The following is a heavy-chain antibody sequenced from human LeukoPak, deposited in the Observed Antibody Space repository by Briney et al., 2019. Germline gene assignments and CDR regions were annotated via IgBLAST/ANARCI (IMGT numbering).Heavy chain of an antibody. CDR2: IYSGGST. CDR1: GFTVSSSY. V-gene: IGHV3-53*01. J-gene: IGHJ4*02. Sequence: GGSLRLSCAASGFTVSSSYMSWVRQAPGKGLEWVSVIYSGGSTYYADSVKGRFTISRDNSKNTLYLQMNSLRAEDTAMYYCARAQYSNSSYWGQGTLVTVSS. CDR3: ARAQYSNSSY. D-gene: IGHD6-6*01.